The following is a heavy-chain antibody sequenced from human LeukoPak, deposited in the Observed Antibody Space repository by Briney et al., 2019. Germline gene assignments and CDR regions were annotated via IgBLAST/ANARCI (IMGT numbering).Heavy chain of an antibody. J-gene: IGHJ3*02. CDR2: IHRDGST. V-gene: IGHV3-53*01. D-gene: IGHD3-9*01. CDR1: GFTVIGNY. Sequence: PGGSLRLSCAASGFTVIGNYMNWVRQAPGKGLEWVSIIHRDGSTYYSDSVKGRFTISRDYSKNTLFLHMSSLRADDTAVHYCARDPRASTVTGYLWAFGIWGQGTMVSVSS. CDR3: ARDPRASTVTGYLWAFGI.